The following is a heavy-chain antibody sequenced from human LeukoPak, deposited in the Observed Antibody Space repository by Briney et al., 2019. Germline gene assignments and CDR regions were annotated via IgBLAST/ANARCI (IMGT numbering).Heavy chain of an antibody. CDR3: ARALEPHDAFDI. D-gene: IGHD1-1*01. V-gene: IGHV4-59*01. Sequence: SETLSLTCTVSGGSISSYYWSWIRQPPGKGLEWIGYIYYSGSTNYNPSLKSRATISVDTSKNQFSLKLSSVTAADTAVYYCARALEPHDAFDIWGQGTMVTVSS. CDR1: GGSISSYY. J-gene: IGHJ3*02. CDR2: IYYSGST.